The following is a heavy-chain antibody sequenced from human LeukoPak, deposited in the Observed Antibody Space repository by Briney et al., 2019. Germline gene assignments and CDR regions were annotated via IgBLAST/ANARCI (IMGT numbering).Heavy chain of an antibody. CDR2: INPNSGGT. Sequence: ASVKVSCKASGYTFTGYYMHWVRQAPGQGLEWMGWINPNSGGTNYAQTFQGRVTMTRDTSISTAYMELSRLRSDDTAVYYCARDRGYSYGYFYFDYWGQGTLVTVSS. CDR3: ARDRGYSYGYFYFDY. V-gene: IGHV1-2*02. J-gene: IGHJ4*02. D-gene: IGHD5-18*01. CDR1: GYTFTGYY.